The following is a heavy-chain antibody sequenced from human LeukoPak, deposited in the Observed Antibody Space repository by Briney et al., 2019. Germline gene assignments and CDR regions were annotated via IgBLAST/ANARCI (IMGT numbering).Heavy chain of an antibody. J-gene: IGHJ3*02. CDR2: ISGSGGST. CDR3: AISLRFLEWLSAFDI. Sequence: GGSLRLSCAASGFTFSSYAMSWVRQAPGKGLEWVSAISGSGGSTYYADSVKGRFTISRDNSKNTLYLQMNSLRAEDTAVYYCAISLRFLEWLSAFDIWGQGTMVTVSS. CDR1: GFTFSSYA. D-gene: IGHD3-3*01. V-gene: IGHV3-23*01.